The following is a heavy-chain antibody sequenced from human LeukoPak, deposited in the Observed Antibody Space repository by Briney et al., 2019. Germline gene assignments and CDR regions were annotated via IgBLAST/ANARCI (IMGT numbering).Heavy chain of an antibody. Sequence: ASVKVSCKASGYTFTGYYMHWVRQAPGQGLEWMGWINPNSGGTNYAQKFQGRVTITRDTSISTAYMELSRLRSDDTAVYYCARSYGSGTRYNWFDPWGQGTLVTVSS. J-gene: IGHJ5*02. D-gene: IGHD3-10*01. CDR2: INPNSGGT. CDR1: GYTFTGYY. V-gene: IGHV1-2*02. CDR3: ARSYGSGTRYNWFDP.